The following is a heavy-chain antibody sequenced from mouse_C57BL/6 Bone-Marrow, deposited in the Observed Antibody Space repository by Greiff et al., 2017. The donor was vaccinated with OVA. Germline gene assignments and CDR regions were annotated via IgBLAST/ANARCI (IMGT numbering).Heavy chain of an antibody. CDR3: ARERGTYDYGSSYGY. CDR1: GYTFTDYY. V-gene: IGHV1-26*01. Sequence: EVQLQQSGPELVKPGASVKISCKASGYTFTDYYMNWVKQSHGKSLEWIGDINPNNGGTSYNQKFKGKATLTVDKSSSTAYMELRSLTSEDSAVYYCARERGTYDYGSSYGYWGQGTTLTVSS. J-gene: IGHJ2*01. CDR2: INPNNGGT. D-gene: IGHD1-1*01.